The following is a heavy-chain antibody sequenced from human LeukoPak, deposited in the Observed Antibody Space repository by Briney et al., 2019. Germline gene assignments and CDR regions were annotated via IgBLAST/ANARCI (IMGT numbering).Heavy chain of an antibody. CDR1: GFTFSDYY. J-gene: IGHJ4*02. V-gene: IGHV3-11*01. Sequence: PGGSLRLSCAASGFTFSDYYMSWIRQAPGKGLEWVSYISSSGSTIYYVDSVKGRFTISRDNAKNSLYLQMNSLRAEDTAVYYCARRIRYYYGSGSYWFDYWGQGTLVTVSS. D-gene: IGHD3-10*01. CDR3: ARRIRYYYGSGSYWFDY. CDR2: ISSSGSTI.